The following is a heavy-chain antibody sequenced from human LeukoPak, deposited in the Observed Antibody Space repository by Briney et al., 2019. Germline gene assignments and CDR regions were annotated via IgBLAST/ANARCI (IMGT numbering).Heavy chain of an antibody. CDR2: ISSSSSYI. V-gene: IGHV3-21*01. Sequence: GGSLRLSCAASGFTFSSYSMNWVRQAPGKGLEWVSSISSSSSYIYYADSVKGRFTISRDNAKNSLYLQMNSLRAEDTAVYYCARDPIAAVYSYENYGPPLNYYYGMDVWGQGTTVTVSS. CDR3: ARDPIAAVYSYENYGPPLNYYYGMDV. J-gene: IGHJ6*02. CDR1: GFTFSSYS. D-gene: IGHD5-18*01.